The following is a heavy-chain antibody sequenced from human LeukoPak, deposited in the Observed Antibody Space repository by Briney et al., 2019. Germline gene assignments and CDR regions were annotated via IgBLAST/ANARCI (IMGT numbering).Heavy chain of an antibody. CDR1: GFTFSSYG. Sequence: GGSLRLSCAASGFTFSSYGMHWVRQAPGKGLEWVSAISGSGGSTYYADSVKGRFTISRDNSKNTLYLQMNSLRAEDTAVYYCAKDFQNYYYDSSGYYYVPDYFDYWGQGTLVTVSS. D-gene: IGHD3-22*01. J-gene: IGHJ4*02. CDR3: AKDFQNYYYDSSGYYYVPDYFDY. V-gene: IGHV3-23*01. CDR2: ISGSGGST.